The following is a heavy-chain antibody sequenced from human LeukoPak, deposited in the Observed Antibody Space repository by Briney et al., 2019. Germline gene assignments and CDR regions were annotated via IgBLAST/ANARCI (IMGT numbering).Heavy chain of an antibody. J-gene: IGHJ4*02. V-gene: IGHV4-4*07. D-gene: IGHD6-13*01. Sequence: PSETLSLTCTVSGGSISSYYWSWIRQPAGKGLEWIGRIYASGGANYNPSLKSRVTMSVDTSKNQLSLKVSSVTAADMAVYYCAREFSSVASAGTDYWGQGTLVTVSS. CDR2: IYASGGA. CDR1: GGSISSYY. CDR3: AREFSSVASAGTDY.